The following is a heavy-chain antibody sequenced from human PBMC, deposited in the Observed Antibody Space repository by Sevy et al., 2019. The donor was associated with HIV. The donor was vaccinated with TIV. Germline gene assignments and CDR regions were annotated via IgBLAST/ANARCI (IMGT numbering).Heavy chain of an antibody. D-gene: IGHD1-26*01. CDR2: IKSKTDGGTT. V-gene: IGHV3-15*01. CDR3: GYSEYGYYYDY. Sequence: GGSLRLSCAASGFTFSNAWMSWVRQAPGKGLEWVGRIKSKTDGGTTDYAAPVKGRFTISRDDSINTLYLQMNSLRTDDTAVYYCGYSEYGYYYDYWGQGTLVTVSS. CDR1: GFTFSNAW. J-gene: IGHJ4*02.